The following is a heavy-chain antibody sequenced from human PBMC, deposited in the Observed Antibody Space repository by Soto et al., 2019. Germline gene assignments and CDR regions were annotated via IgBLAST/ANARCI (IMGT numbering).Heavy chain of an antibody. D-gene: IGHD3-3*01. V-gene: IGHV3-30*18. CDR1: GFTFGSYG. CDR3: AKDKAYYDFWSGSRGMDV. CDR2: ISYDGSNK. Sequence: PGGSLRLSCAASGFTFGSYGMHWFRQAPGKGLEWVAVISYDGSNKYYADSVKGRFTISRDNSKNTMYLQMNSLRAEDTAVYYCAKDKAYYDFWSGSRGMDVWSQATTVTVSS. J-gene: IGHJ6*02.